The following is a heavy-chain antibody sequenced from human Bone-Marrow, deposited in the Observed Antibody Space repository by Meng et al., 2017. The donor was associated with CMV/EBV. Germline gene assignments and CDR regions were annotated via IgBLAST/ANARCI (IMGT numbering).Heavy chain of an antibody. CDR2: INPNNAVT. CDR1: GYTFSGYY. D-gene: IGHD3-9*01. CDR3: ARGNSNDWAGAMNGFDI. Sequence: SVKVSCKASGYTFSGYYIHWVRQAPGQGLEWMGWINPNNAVTNYAQKFQGRVTMTRDTSIRTVYMELARLTSDDTAVYYCARGNSNDWAGAMNGFDIWGQGSMVTVSS. V-gene: IGHV1-2*02. J-gene: IGHJ3*02.